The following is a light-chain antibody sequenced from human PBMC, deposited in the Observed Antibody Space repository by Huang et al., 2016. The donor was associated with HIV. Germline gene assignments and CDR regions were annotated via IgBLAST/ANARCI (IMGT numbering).Light chain of an antibody. CDR3: HQYGTSPYT. J-gene: IGKJ2*01. CDR2: AAS. Sequence: EVLLTQSPGTLSSSPGESVPVSCRASQSLSHSFIAWYQQRPGQAPRLLSYAASTRDSGMPDEYSGSGYGTNVTLPINRLEPSDFAVDYCHQYGTSPYTFGQGTNLDVK. CDR1: QSLSHSF. V-gene: IGKV3-20*01.